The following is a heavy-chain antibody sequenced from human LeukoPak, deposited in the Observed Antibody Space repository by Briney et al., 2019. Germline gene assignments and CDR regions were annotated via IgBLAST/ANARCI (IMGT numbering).Heavy chain of an antibody. D-gene: IGHD3-9*01. Sequence: SETLSLTCTVSGGSISGYYWSWIRQPPGKGLEWIGEINHSGSTNYNPSLKSRVTISVDTSKNQFSLKLSSVTAADTAVYYCARVGGTIFWGYYMDVWGKGTTVTVSS. CDR3: ARVGGTIFWGYYMDV. V-gene: IGHV4-34*01. CDR1: GGSISGYY. J-gene: IGHJ6*03. CDR2: INHSGST.